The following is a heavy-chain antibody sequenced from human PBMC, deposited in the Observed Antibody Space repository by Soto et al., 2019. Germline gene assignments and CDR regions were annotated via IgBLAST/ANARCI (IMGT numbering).Heavy chain of an antibody. V-gene: IGHV1-2*04. D-gene: IGHD2-2*01. CDR3: ARDVEGSLGYCSSTSCYGSGMDV. CDR1: GYTFTGYY. Sequence: ASVKVSCKASGYTFTGYYMHWVRQAPGQGLEWMGWINPNSGGTNYAQKFQGWVTMTRDTSISTAYMELSRLRSDDTAVYYCARDVEGSLGYCSSTSCYGSGMDVWGQGTTVTVSS. J-gene: IGHJ6*02. CDR2: INPNSGGT.